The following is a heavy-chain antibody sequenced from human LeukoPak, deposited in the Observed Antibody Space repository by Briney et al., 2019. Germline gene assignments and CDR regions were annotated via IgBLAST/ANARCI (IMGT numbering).Heavy chain of an antibody. V-gene: IGHV3-53*01. J-gene: IGHJ6*03. CDR1: GFTVSSNY. Sequence: TGGSLRLSCAASGFTVSSNYMSWVRQAPGKGLEWVSVIYSGGSTYYADSVKGRFTISRDNAKNSLYLQMNSLRAEDTAVYYCARDPGYYYYYYMDVWGKGTTVTVSS. CDR2: IYSGGST. CDR3: ARDPGYYYYYYMDV.